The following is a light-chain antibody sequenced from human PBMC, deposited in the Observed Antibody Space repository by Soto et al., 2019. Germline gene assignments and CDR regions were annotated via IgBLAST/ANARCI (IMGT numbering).Light chain of an antibody. V-gene: IGKV1-9*01. CDR2: AVS. CDR3: KRFKGNPQST. Sequence: IQLTQSPSFLSASVGDRVSITCRASQGISSYLAWYQQKPGKAPKLLIYAVSTLQSGVPSRFSGIESGTELTLTIRSLQPEDFAINYCKRFKGNPQSTFGGGTKVEIK. J-gene: IGKJ4*01. CDR1: QGISSY.